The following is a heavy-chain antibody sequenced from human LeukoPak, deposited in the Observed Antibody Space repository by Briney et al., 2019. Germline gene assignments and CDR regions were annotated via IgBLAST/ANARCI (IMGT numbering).Heavy chain of an antibody. J-gene: IGHJ4*02. D-gene: IGHD3-3*01. CDR3: AKERRAYDFWSGYYTPQGY. CDR2: ISGSGGST. Sequence: GGSLRLSCAASGFTFSSYAMSWVRQAPGKGLEWVSAISGSGGSTYYADSVKGRFTISRDNYKNTLYLQMNSLRAEDTAVYYCAKERRAYDFWSGYYTPQGYWGQGTLVTVSS. CDR1: GFTFSSYA. V-gene: IGHV3-23*01.